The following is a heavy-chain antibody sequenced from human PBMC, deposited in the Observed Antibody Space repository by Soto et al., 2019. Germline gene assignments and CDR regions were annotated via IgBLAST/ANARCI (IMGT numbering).Heavy chain of an antibody. CDR2: IIPILGIA. D-gene: IGHD2-2*01. CDR1: GGTFSSYT. J-gene: IGHJ4*02. CDR3: VKGSTCTSISCNLATFEY. V-gene: IGHV1-69*02. Sequence: SVKVSCKASGGTFSSYTISWVRQAPGQGLEWMGRIIPILGIANYAQKFQGRVTITADKSTSTAYMELSSLRSEDTAVYYCVKGSTCTSISCNLATFEYWGQGTLVTVSS.